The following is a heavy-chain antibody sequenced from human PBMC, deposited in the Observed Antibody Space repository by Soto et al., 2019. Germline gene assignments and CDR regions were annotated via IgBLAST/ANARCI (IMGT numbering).Heavy chain of an antibody. CDR3: ARGLGYCSGGSCYSDY. D-gene: IGHD2-15*01. CDR1: GFTFSTYS. V-gene: IGHV3-48*02. Sequence: EVQLVESGGGLVQPGGSLRLSCAASGFTFSTYSMNWVRQAPGKGLEWVSYISSSSSNIYYADSVKGRFTISRDNAKNSLYLQMNSLRDEDTSVYYCARGLGYCSGGSCYSDYWGQGTLVTVSS. J-gene: IGHJ4*02. CDR2: ISSSSSNI.